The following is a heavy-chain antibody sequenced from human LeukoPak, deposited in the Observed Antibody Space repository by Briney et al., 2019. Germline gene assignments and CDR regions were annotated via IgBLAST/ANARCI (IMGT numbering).Heavy chain of an antibody. J-gene: IGHJ4*02. V-gene: IGHV3-15*01. D-gene: IGHD1-26*01. CDR3: TTVVGGILEY. CDR2: VKRRTDGGTT. Sequence: GGSLRLSCAASGFTLTNAWMTWVRQAPGKGLEWVGRVKRRTDGGTTDYAAPVKGRFTISKDDSKNALYLQMNSLKTEDTAFYYCTTVVGGILEYWGQGTLVTVSS. CDR1: GFTLTNAW.